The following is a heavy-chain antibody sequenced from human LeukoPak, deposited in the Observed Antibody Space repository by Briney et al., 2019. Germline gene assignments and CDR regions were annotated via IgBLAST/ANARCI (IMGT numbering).Heavy chain of an antibody. CDR2: INPNTGGT. CDR1: GYTFTGYS. J-gene: IGHJ4*02. V-gene: IGHV1-2*02. Sequence: ASVKVSCKASGYTFTGYSVHWVRQTPGQGLEWMGWINPNTGGTKYAQKFQGRVTMTRDTSISTAYMDLSRLGSDDTAVYFCATELTGDSALDYWGQGTLGTLSS. D-gene: IGHD7-27*01. CDR3: ATELTGDSALDY.